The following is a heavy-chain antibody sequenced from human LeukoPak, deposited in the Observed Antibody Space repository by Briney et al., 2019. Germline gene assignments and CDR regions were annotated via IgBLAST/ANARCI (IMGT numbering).Heavy chain of an antibody. J-gene: IGHJ3*02. V-gene: IGHV1-2*02. CDR3: ARDLSGGALGAFDI. D-gene: IGHD2-15*01. CDR1: GYIFTAYY. Sequence: GASVTVSCTASGYIFTAYYIHWLRQAPGQGLEWMGWINPNSGGTSFALNFQGRVTLTRDTSISTVYMELSRLRSDDTAVYYCARDLSGGALGAFDIWGQVTMVTVSS. CDR2: INPNSGGT.